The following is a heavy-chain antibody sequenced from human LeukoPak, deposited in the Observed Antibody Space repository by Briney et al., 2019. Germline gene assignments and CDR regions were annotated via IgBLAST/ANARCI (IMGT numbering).Heavy chain of an antibody. Sequence: GGSLRLSCAASGFTFSSYSMNWVRQAPGKGLEWVSVINSGGSTYYADSVKGRFTISRDDSKNTLYLQMNSLRAEDTAVYSCARGMRGALGSTWSYYFDYWGQGTLVTVSS. D-gene: IGHD6-13*01. CDR1: GFTFSSYS. CDR2: INSGGST. V-gene: IGHV3-66*01. J-gene: IGHJ4*02. CDR3: ARGMRGALGSTWSYYFDY.